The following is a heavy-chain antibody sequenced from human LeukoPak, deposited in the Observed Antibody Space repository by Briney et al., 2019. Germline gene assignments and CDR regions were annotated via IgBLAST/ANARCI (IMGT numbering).Heavy chain of an antibody. CDR2: IHNSGRT. CDR3: ARHGTISSESYFDY. V-gene: IGHV4-59*08. CDR1: GGSVSSYY. Sequence: PSETLSLTCSVSGGSVSSYYWSWIRQSPGKGLEWIGYIHNSGRTNYNPSLKSRVTGFVDTSKNQVSLRLSSVTAADTAVYYCARHGTISSESYFDYWGQGDLVTVSS. D-gene: IGHD1-14*01. J-gene: IGHJ4*02.